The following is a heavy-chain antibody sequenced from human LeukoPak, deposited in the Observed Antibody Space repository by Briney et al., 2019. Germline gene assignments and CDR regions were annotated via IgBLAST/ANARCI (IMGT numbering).Heavy chain of an antibody. J-gene: IGHJ4*02. CDR3: ARHLSGVTGYTYGRGIDY. D-gene: IGHD5-18*01. CDR2: IKKDGSEK. Sequence: GGSLRLSCAASGFTFSSYWMSWVRQAPGKGLEWVASIKKDGSEKYYVDSVKGRFTISRDNAKKSLYLQMNSLRAEDTAVYYCARHLSGVTGYTYGRGIDYWGQGTLVTVSS. CDR1: GFTFSSYW. V-gene: IGHV3-7*01.